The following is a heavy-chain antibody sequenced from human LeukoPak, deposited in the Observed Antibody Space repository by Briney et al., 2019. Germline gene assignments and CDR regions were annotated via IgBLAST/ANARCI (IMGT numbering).Heavy chain of an antibody. J-gene: IGHJ3*02. CDR1: GGSISSSSYY. CDR3: ARDHVVKRAFDI. Sequence: PSETLSLTCTVSGGSISSSSYYWGWIRQPPGKGLEWIGSIYYSGSTYYNPSLKSRVTISVDTSKNQFSLKLSSVTAADTAVYYCARDHVVKRAFDIWGQGTMVTVSS. V-gene: IGHV4-39*07. D-gene: IGHD3-22*01. CDR2: IYYSGST.